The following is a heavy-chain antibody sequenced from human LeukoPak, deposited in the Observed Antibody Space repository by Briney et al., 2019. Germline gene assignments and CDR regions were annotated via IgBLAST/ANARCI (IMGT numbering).Heavy chain of an antibody. CDR2: IYYSGST. J-gene: IGHJ5*02. Sequence: PSETLSLTCTVSGGSISSSSYYWGWIRQPPGNGLEWIGSIYYSGSTFYNPSLKSRSTISVDTYKNQLSLKMSYVNDADTAVYYCARNQMFDWGNRWLDPWGQGTLVTVSS. D-gene: IGHD3-9*01. V-gene: IGHV4-39*01. CDR3: ARNQMFDWGNRWLDP. CDR1: GGSISSSSYY.